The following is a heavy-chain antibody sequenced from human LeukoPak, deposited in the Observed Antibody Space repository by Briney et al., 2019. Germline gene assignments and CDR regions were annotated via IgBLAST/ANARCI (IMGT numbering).Heavy chain of an antibody. CDR1: GFTFTSYP. CDR2: ISAYNGNT. J-gene: IGHJ4*02. V-gene: IGHV1-18*04. Sequence: APVKASCKASGFTFTSYPIRWVRQAPGQGLEWVGGISAYNGNTNYAQKLQGRVTMTTDTSTSTAYMELRSLRSDDTAVYYCARVQDIVATSPDYWGQGTLVTVSS. D-gene: IGHD5-12*01. CDR3: ARVQDIVATSPDY.